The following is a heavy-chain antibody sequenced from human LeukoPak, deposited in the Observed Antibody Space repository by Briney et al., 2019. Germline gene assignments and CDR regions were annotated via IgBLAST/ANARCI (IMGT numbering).Heavy chain of an antibody. J-gene: IGHJ4*02. CDR2: IIPIFGTA. D-gene: IGHD5-12*01. CDR3: ARRGYSGYDRYYFDY. Sequence: SVKVSCKASGGTFSSYAISWVRQAPGQGLEWMGGIIPIFGTANYAQKFQGRVTMTRDTSTSTVYMELSSLRSEDTAVYYCARRGYSGYDRYYFDYWGQGTLVTVSS. V-gene: IGHV1-69*05. CDR1: GGTFSSYA.